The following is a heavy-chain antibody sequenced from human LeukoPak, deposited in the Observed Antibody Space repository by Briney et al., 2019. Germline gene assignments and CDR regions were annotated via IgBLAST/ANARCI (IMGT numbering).Heavy chain of an antibody. D-gene: IGHD5-18*01. Sequence: PGGSLRLSCAASGFTVRTNYMSWVRQAPGKGLEWVSVLYSGGNTYYADSVKGRFTISRDGSKNTLYLQMSSLRVEDTAVYYCARVGSGDIYGYGDYWGQGTLVTVSS. J-gene: IGHJ4*02. CDR2: LYSGGNT. CDR3: ARVGSGDIYGYGDY. CDR1: GFTVRTNY. V-gene: IGHV3-66*01.